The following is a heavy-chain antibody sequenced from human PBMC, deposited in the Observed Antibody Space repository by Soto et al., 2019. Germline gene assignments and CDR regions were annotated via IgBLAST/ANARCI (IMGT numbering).Heavy chain of an antibody. CDR3: ARDQNYYGMDV. Sequence: GGSLRLSCAASGFTFSSFDIHWVRQAPGKGLEWVAIISNDGGNKYYADSVKGRFTISRDNSKNTLFLQMNSLRAEDTALYYCARDQNYYGMDVWGQGTTVTVSS. CDR1: GFTFSSFD. V-gene: IGHV3-30*04. CDR2: ISNDGGNK. J-gene: IGHJ6*02.